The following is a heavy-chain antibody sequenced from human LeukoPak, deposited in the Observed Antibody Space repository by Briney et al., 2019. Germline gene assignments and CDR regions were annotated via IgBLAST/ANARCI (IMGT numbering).Heavy chain of an antibody. CDR3: AREGGKQWLVREDYFDY. CDR1: GYTFTGYY. V-gene: IGHV1-2*02. Sequence: GASVKVSCKASGYTFTGYYIHWVRQAPGQGPEWMGWINPNSGGTNYAQKFQGRVTMTRDTSISTAYMELSRLRSDDTAVYYCAREGGKQWLVREDYFDYWGQGTLVTVSS. CDR2: INPNSGGT. J-gene: IGHJ4*02. D-gene: IGHD6-19*01.